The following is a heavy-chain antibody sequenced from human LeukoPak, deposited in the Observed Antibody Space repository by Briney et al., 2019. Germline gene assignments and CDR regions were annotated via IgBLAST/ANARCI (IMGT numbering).Heavy chain of an antibody. CDR1: GGSISSYY. Sequence: PSETLSLTCTVSGGSISSYYWSWIRQPAGKGLGWIGRIYTSGSTNYNPSLKGRVTMSVDTSKNQFSLKLSSVTAADTAVYYCARGVVPAALYGMDVWGQGTTVTVSS. D-gene: IGHD2-2*01. CDR3: ARGVVPAALYGMDV. J-gene: IGHJ6*02. V-gene: IGHV4-4*07. CDR2: IYTSGST.